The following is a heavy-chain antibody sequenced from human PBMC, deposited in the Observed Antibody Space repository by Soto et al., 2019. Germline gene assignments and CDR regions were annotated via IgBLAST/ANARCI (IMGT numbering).Heavy chain of an antibody. V-gene: IGHV1-2*04. D-gene: IGHD6-6*01. Sequence: ASVKVSCKASGYTFTGYYMHWVRQAPGQGLEWMGWINPNSGGTNYAQKFQGWVTMTRDTSISTAYMELSRLRSDDTAVYYCARDIQASSIAARPKYYFDYWGQGTLVTVSS. J-gene: IGHJ4*02. CDR2: INPNSGGT. CDR3: ARDIQASSIAARPKYYFDY. CDR1: GYTFTGYY.